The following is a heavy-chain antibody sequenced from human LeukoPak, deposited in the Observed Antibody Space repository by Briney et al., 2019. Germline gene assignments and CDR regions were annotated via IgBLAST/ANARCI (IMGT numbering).Heavy chain of an antibody. CDR1: GGSISSYY. Sequence: SETLSLTCTVSGGSISSYYWSWIRQPPGKGLEWIGYIYYSGSTNYNPSLKSQVTISVDTSKNQFSLKLSSVTAADTAVYYCARESTPNYCSSTSCYTNWFDPWGQGTLVTVSS. CDR2: IYYSGST. D-gene: IGHD2-2*02. V-gene: IGHV4-59*01. CDR3: ARESTPNYCSSTSCYTNWFDP. J-gene: IGHJ5*02.